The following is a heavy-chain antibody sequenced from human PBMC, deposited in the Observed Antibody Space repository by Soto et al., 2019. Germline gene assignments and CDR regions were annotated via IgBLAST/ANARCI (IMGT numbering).Heavy chain of an antibody. Sequence: SETLSLTCAVSGGSIRRGGYSWCWIRQPPGKGPEWIGYIYHSGSTYYNPSLKSRVTISVDRSKNQFSLKLSSVTAADTAVYYCARGEYYLYSWGQGTPVTVS. CDR2: IYHSGST. V-gene: IGHV4-30-2*01. CDR1: GGSIRRGGYS. J-gene: IGHJ4*02. CDR3: ARGEYYLYS.